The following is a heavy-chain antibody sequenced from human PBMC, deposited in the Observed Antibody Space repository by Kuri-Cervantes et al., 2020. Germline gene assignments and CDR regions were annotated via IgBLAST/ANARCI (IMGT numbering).Heavy chain of an antibody. Sequence: SVKVSCKASGFTFTSSAVQWVRQARGQRLEWIGWIVVGSGNTNYAQKFQERVTMTTGTSTSTAYMELSSLRSEDTAVYYCARGDYYGSGSYTVGYWGQGTLVTVSS. V-gene: IGHV1-58*01. CDR3: ARGDYYGSGSYTVGY. J-gene: IGHJ4*02. D-gene: IGHD3-10*01. CDR2: IVVGSGNT. CDR1: GFTFTSSA.